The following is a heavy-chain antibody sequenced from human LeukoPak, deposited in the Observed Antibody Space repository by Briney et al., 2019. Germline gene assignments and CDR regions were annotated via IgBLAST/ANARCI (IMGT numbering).Heavy chain of an antibody. CDR3: ARGDAFSGDH. V-gene: IGHV3-7*04. Sequence: GGSLRLSCAVSGFSFTNFWMSWVRQAPGRGLEWVANIHPEGNEKYHVEFVKGRFTISRDNTKNLLFLQMNGLRVEDTAVYYCARGDAFSGDHWGQGTLVTVSS. CDR1: GFSFTNFW. CDR2: IHPEGNEK. J-gene: IGHJ4*02.